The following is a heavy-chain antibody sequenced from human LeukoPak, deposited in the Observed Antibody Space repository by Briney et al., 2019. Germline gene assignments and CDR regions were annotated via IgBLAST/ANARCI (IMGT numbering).Heavy chain of an antibody. CDR2: IYTSGST. CDR1: GGSISSYY. J-gene: IGHJ6*03. Sequence: PSETLSLTCTVSGGSISSYYWSWIRQPAGKGLEWIGRIYTSGSTNYNPSLKSRVTMSVDTSKNQSSLKLSSVTAADTAVYYCATCSSTSCLPFWSGYDRPHTPIYYYYYMDVWGKGTTVTVSS. CDR3: ATCSSTSCLPFWSGYDRPHTPIYYYYYMDV. V-gene: IGHV4-4*07. D-gene: IGHD2-2*01.